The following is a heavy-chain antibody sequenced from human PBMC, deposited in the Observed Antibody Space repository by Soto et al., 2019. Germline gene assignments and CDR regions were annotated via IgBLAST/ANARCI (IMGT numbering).Heavy chain of an antibody. J-gene: IGHJ4*02. CDR3: ARQEAYCGGDCYNPFDY. D-gene: IGHD2-21*02. CDR2: IIPIFGTA. Sequence: SVKVSCKXSGGTFSSYAISWVRQAPGQGLEWMGGIIPIFGTANYAQKFQGRVTITADKSTSTAYMELSSLRSEDTAVYYCARQEAYCGGDCYNPFDYWGQGTLVTVSS. V-gene: IGHV1-69*06. CDR1: GGTFSSYA.